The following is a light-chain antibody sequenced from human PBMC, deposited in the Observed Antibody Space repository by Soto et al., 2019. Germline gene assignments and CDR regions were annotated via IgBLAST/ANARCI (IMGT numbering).Light chain of an antibody. V-gene: IGKV1-5*01. J-gene: IGKJ1*01. CDR1: QDISRW. CDR3: QQYNGYRTWT. Sequence: DIQMTQSPATLSASVGDRVSITCRASQDISRWLAWYQQKPGKAPKVLIWDASSLQRGVPSRFTGSGYGTEFTLTINGLQPDDFATYYCQQYNGYRTWTFGQGTKVDI. CDR2: DAS.